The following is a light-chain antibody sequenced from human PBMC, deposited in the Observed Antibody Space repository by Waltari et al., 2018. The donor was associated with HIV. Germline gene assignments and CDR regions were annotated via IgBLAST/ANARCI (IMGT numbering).Light chain of an antibody. CDR1: QSIATN. J-gene: IGKJ2*01. CDR3: QQYNNWPYT. CDR2: DAS. Sequence: EIVMTQSPATLWLSPGETATLSCRTRQSIATNLAWYQQKRGQAPKPLIYDASTGAAGVPPRFSGSGSGTEFNLTIDSLQSDDFAIYYCQQYNNWPYTFARGSKVEVK. V-gene: IGKV3-15*01.